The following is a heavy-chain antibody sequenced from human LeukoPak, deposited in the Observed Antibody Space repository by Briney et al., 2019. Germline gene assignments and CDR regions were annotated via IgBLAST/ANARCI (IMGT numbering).Heavy chain of an antibody. Sequence: SETLSLTCTVSGGSISSSSYYWGWIRQPPGKGLEWIGSIYYSGSTYYNPSLKSRVTISVDTSKNQFSLKLSSVTAADTAVYYCARRDKYYYDSSGPFDYWGQGTLVTVSS. CDR3: ARRDKYYYDSSGPFDY. J-gene: IGHJ4*02. D-gene: IGHD3-22*01. CDR1: GGSISSSSYY. CDR2: IYYSGST. V-gene: IGHV4-39*01.